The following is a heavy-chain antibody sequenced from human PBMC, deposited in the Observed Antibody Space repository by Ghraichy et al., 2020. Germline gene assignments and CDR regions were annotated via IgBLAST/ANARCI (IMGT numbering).Heavy chain of an antibody. CDR1: GGSISTPC. V-gene: IGHV4-59*11. J-gene: IGHJ5*02. Sequence: SETLSLTCTVSGGSISTPCWSWFRQLPGTGLEWIGWIYYNGGTNYNPSLKSRVTISVDTSKNQFSLKLSSVTAVDTAVHYCAREGVVYSSSGWFDPWGQGTRVTVTP. CDR2: IYYNGGT. D-gene: IGHD3-22*01. CDR3: AREGVVYSSSGWFDP.